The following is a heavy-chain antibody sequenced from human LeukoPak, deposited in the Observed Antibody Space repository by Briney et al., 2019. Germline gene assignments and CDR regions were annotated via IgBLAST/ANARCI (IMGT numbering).Heavy chain of an antibody. V-gene: IGHV4-59*01. J-gene: IGHJ5*02. CDR1: GGSISSYY. CDR2: IYYSGST. CDR3: ARDTNWFDP. Sequence: PSETLSLTCTVSGGSISSYYWSWIRQPPGKGLEWIGYIYYSGSTNYNPSLKSRVTVSVDTSKNQFSLKPSSVTAADTAVYYCARDTNWFDPWGQGTLVTVSS.